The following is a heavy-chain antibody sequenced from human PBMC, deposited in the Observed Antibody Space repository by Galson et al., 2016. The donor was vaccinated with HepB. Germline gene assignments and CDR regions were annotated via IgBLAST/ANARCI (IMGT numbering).Heavy chain of an antibody. CDR1: GGTFSSYA. CDR3: ARRTGTAGDAFDM. Sequence: SVKVSCKASGGTFSSYAISWVRQAPRQGLEWMGDIIPISGKISYAQSFQGRVTITADESTSTVYMDLCGLRSEDTAFYYCARRTGTAGDAFDMRGQGTMVSVSS. D-gene: IGHD1-7*01. CDR2: IIPISGKI. J-gene: IGHJ3*02. V-gene: IGHV1-69*13.